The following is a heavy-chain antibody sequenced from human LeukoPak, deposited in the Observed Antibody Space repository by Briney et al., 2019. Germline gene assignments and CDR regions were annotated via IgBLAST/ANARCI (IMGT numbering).Heavy chain of an antibody. CDR1: GFTFSSYA. D-gene: IGHD2-2*01. J-gene: IGHJ4*02. CDR2: LSGSGGST. V-gene: IGHV3-23*01. Sequence: GGSLRLSCAASGFTFSSYAMSWVRQAPGKGLEWVSGLSGSGGSTHYADSVKGRFTISRDNSKNTLYLQMNSLRAEDTAVYYCAKDRRGCTSTSCYYRFDYWGQGTLVTVSS. CDR3: AKDRRGCTSTSCYYRFDY.